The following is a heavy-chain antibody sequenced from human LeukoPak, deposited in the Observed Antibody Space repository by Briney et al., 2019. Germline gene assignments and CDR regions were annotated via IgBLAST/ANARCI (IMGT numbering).Heavy chain of an antibody. J-gene: IGHJ6*03. CDR2: FDPEDGET. Sequence: ASVKVSCKVSGYTLTELSMHWVRQAPGKGLEWMGGFDPEDGETIYAQKFQGRVTMTRNTSISTAYMELSSLRSEDTAVYYCARGFRGVRRPYYYYYMDVWGKGTTVTISS. CDR1: GYTLTELS. CDR3: ARGFRGVRRPYYYYYMDV. V-gene: IGHV1-24*01. D-gene: IGHD3-10*01.